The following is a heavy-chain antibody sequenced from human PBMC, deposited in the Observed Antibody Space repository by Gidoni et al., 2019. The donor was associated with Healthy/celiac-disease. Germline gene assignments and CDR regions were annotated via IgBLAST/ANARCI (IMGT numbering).Heavy chain of an antibody. D-gene: IGHD3-22*01. V-gene: IGHV4-39*01. Sequence: QLQLQESGPGLVKPSETLSLTCTVSGGSISSRSYYWGWIRQPPGKGLEWIGSIYYSGSNYYNPSLKSRVTISVDTSKNQFSLKLSSVTAADTAVYYCARRSSSGSSRFDPWGQGTLVTVSS. J-gene: IGHJ5*02. CDR3: ARRSSSGSSRFDP. CDR2: IYYSGSN. CDR1: GGSISSRSYY.